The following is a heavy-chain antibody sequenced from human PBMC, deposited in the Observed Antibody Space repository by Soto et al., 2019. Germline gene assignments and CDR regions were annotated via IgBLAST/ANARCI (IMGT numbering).Heavy chain of an antibody. V-gene: IGHV4-31*03. Sequence: QVQLQESGPGLVKPSQTLSLTCTVSGGSISSGGYYWSWIRQHPGKGLEWIGYIYYSGSTYYNPSLKSRVTISVDTSKNQFSLKLSSVTAADTAVYYCAREKRVPAAMGYYYYGMDVWGQGTTVTVSS. D-gene: IGHD2-2*01. CDR3: AREKRVPAAMGYYYYGMDV. CDR2: IYYSGST. CDR1: GGSISSGGYY. J-gene: IGHJ6*02.